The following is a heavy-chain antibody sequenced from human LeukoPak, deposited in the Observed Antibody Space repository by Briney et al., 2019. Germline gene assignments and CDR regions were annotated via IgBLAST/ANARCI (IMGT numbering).Heavy chain of an antibody. J-gene: IGHJ3*02. CDR1: GLIFSKYW. CDR2: IKPDGSEK. CDR3: ARGQVSIFGVINAFDI. V-gene: IGHV3-7*03. D-gene: IGHD3-3*01. Sequence: PGGSLRLSCAASGLIFSKYWMTWVRQAPGKGLEWVASIKPDGSEKYYLDSVKGRFTISRDNAKNSLYLQMNSLRAEDTALYYCARGQVSIFGVINAFDIWGQGTMVTVSS.